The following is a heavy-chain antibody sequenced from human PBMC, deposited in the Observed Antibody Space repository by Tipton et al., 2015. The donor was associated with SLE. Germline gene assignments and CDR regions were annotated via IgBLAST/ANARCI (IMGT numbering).Heavy chain of an antibody. CDR3: ARLPSVRGAFDF. CDR2: IYYTGTT. Sequence: TLSLTCTVSNGSLTNYYWAWIRQAPGRGLEYIGYIYYTGTTDYSSSLESRVSISLDTSKSQLSLRLTSVTAADTAIYFCARLPSVRGAFDFWGQGTMLTVTS. J-gene: IGHJ3*01. V-gene: IGHV4-59*08. CDR1: NGSLTNYY.